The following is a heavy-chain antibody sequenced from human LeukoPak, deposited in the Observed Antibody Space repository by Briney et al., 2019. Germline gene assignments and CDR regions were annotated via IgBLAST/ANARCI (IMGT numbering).Heavy chain of an antibody. CDR2: FDPEDGET. D-gene: IGHD3-10*01. V-gene: IGHV1-24*01. J-gene: IGHJ4*02. Sequence: ASVKVSCTVSGYTLTELSMHWVRQAPGKGLEWMGGFDPEDGETIYAQKFQGRVTMTEDTSTDTAYMELSSLRSEDTAVYYCATRRYYYGSGSSPPFDYWGQGTLVTVSS. CDR3: ATRRYYYGSGSSPPFDY. CDR1: GYTLTELS.